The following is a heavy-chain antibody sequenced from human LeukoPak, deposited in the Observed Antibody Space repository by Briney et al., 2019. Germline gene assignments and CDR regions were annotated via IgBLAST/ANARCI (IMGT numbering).Heavy chain of an antibody. Sequence: GGSLRLSCAASGFTFSSYAMSWVRQGPGKGLDWVSAISGSGGSTYYADSVKVRFTISRDNSKSTLYLQMNSLRAEDTAVYYCAKVASVYCSGGSCYSDYWGQGTLVTVSS. CDR1: GFTFSSYA. J-gene: IGHJ4*02. CDR2: ISGSGGST. V-gene: IGHV3-23*01. CDR3: AKVASVYCSGGSCYSDY. D-gene: IGHD2-15*01.